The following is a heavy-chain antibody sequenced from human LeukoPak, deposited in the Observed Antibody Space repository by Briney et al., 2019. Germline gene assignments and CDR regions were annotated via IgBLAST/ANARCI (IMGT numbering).Heavy chain of an antibody. CDR1: GLTFSSYG. Sequence: GGSLRLSCAASGLTFSSYGMSWVRQAPGKGLEWVSGVNGSSDKTYYADSVKGRFTISRDNAKNKLYLQMNGLTADDTAVYFCARDRDIYDYVWGSYRSRNWFDSWGQGTLVTVSS. D-gene: IGHD3-16*02. CDR3: ARDRDIYDYVWGSYRSRNWFDS. V-gene: IGHV3-23*01. CDR2: VNGSSDKT. J-gene: IGHJ5*01.